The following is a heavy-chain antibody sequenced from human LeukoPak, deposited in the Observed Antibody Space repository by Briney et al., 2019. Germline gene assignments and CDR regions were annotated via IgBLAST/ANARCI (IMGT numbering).Heavy chain of an antibody. Sequence: PGGSPRLSCAASGFTVSSNYMSWVRQAPGQGLEWVSVIYSGGRTFYADSVKGTFTISRDNSKNTLYLQMNSLRAEDTAVYYCAKDGFGGYDSWSGRYYYYYYMDVWGKGTTVTVSS. J-gene: IGHJ6*03. D-gene: IGHD3-3*01. V-gene: IGHV3-66*01. CDR1: GFTVSSNY. CDR2: IYSGGRT. CDR3: AKDGFGGYDSWSGRYYYYYYMDV.